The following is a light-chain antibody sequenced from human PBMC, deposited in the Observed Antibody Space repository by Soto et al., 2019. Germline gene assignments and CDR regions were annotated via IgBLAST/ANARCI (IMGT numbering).Light chain of an antibody. V-gene: IGLV2-14*03. J-gene: IGLJ1*01. CDR3: SSYGSTPYV. CDR2: EVS. CDR1: SSDVGDYDY. Sequence: QSVLTQPASVSGSPGQSITISCTGTSSDVGDYDYVSWYQQHPGKAPKLIIHEVSARPSGISDRFSGSKSGNTASLTISGLQAEDAADYYCSSYGSTPYVFGTGTKVTLL.